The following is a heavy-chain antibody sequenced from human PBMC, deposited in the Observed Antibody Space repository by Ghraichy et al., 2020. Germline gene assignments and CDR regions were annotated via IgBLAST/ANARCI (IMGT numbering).Heavy chain of an antibody. V-gene: IGHV5-51*01. CDR3: ARSLKQLLNDAFDN. Sequence: GESLNISCKGSGYSFTSYWIGWVRQMPGKGLEWMGIIFPSDSDTRYSPSFQGQVTISADKSINTAYLQWSSLEASDTAMYYCARSLKQLLNDAFDNWGQGTLVTVSS. D-gene: IGHD6-6*01. CDR1: GYSFTSYW. J-gene: IGHJ3*02. CDR2: IFPSDSDT.